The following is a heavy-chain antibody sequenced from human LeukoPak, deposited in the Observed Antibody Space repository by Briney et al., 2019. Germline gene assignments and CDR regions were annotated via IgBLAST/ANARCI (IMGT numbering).Heavy chain of an antibody. D-gene: IGHD3-10*01. Sequence: PGGSLRLSCSASAFTFSNYWMQWVRQTPGKGLLWVSRINGEGGTSYADSVKGRFTISRDNAKNTVHLQMNSLRVEDTAVYYCARELVYGSGSCGHWGQGTLVTVSS. CDR3: ARELVYGSGSCGH. V-gene: IGHV3-74*01. J-gene: IGHJ4*02. CDR2: INGEGGT. CDR1: AFTFSNYW.